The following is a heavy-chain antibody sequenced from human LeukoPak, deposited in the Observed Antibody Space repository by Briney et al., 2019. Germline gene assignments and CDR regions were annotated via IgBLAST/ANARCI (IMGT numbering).Heavy chain of an antibody. CDR1: GFTFSSYG. CDR2: IKSKTDGGTR. V-gene: IGHV3-15*01. CDR3: TTDYVWGSYEVY. D-gene: IGHD3-16*01. Sequence: GGSLRLSCAASGFTFSSYGMSWVRQLPGKGLEWVGRIKSKTDGGTRDYAAPVKGRFIISRDDSEHTLYLQMKSLKTEDTAIYYCTTDYVWGSYEVYWGQGTLVTVSS. J-gene: IGHJ4*02.